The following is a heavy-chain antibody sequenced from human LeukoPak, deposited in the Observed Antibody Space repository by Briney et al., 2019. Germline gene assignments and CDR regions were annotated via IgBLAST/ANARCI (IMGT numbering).Heavy chain of an antibody. D-gene: IGHD3-10*01. V-gene: IGHV3-66*02. Sequence: GGSLRLSCAASGFTVSSNYMSWVRQAPGKGLEWVSVIYSGGSTYYADSVKGRFTISRDNSKNTLYLQMNSLRAEDTAVYYCARDGDNYGSGSLDYWGQGTLVTVSS. CDR1: GFTVSSNY. CDR2: IYSGGST. J-gene: IGHJ4*02. CDR3: ARDGDNYGSGSLDY.